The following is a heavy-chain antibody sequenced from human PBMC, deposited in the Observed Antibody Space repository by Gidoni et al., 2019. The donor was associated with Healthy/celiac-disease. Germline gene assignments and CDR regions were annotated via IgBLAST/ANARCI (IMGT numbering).Heavy chain of an antibody. V-gene: IGHV4-59*01. J-gene: IGHJ5*02. D-gene: IGHD1-7*01. Sequence: QVQLQESGPGLVKPSETLSLTCTVSGGSISSYYWSWIRQPPGKGLEWIWDIYYSGSTNYNPSLKSRVTISVDTAKNQFSLKLSSVTAADTAVYYCARTNWNYEGTSWVDPWGQGTLVTVSS. CDR3: ARTNWNYEGTSWVDP. CDR2: IYYSGST. CDR1: GGSISSYY.